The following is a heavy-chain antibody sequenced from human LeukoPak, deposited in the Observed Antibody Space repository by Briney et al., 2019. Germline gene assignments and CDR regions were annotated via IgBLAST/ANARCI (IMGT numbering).Heavy chain of an antibody. J-gene: IGHJ4*02. CDR3: ARGTGGYQYDY. CDR2: VNPYDADT. V-gene: IGHV5-51*01. Sequence: GESLKISCQASGYTFTNHWVAWVRQVPGKGLEWLGIVNPYDADTRYGPSFEGQVTISADKSINTTFLQWRSLKASDTAIYFCARGTGGYQYDYWGQGIRVTVSS. CDR1: GYTFTNHW. D-gene: IGHD2-2*01.